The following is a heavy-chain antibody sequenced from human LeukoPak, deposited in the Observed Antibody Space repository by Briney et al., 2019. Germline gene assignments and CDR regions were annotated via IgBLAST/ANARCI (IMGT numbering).Heavy chain of an antibody. CDR2: INPNSGGT. CDR3: ARAPETYYYGSGSYLNWFDP. J-gene: IGHJ5*02. CDR1: GYTFTSYY. D-gene: IGHD3-10*01. Sequence: GASVKVSCKASGYTFTSYYMHWVRQAPGQGLEWMGWINPNSGGTNYAQKFQGRVTMTRDTSISTAYMELSRLRSDDTAVYYCARAPETYYYGSGSYLNWFDPWGQGTLVTVSS. V-gene: IGHV1-2*02.